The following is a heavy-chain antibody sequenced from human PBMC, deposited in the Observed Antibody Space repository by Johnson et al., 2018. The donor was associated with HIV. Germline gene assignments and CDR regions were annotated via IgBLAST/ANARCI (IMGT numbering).Heavy chain of an antibody. CDR1: GFTFSRYW. J-gene: IGHJ3*02. CDR3: ARDRVHGGSYYSGAFDI. V-gene: IGHV3-7*05. Sequence: VQLVESGGGLVQPGGSLRVSCAASGFTFSRYWMSWVRQAPGKVLEWVANIKQDGSEKYYVDSVKRRFAISRDNAKNSLHLQMNGLRAEDTAVYYCARDRVHGGSYYSGAFDIWGQGTMVTVSS. D-gene: IGHD1-26*01. CDR2: IKQDGSEK.